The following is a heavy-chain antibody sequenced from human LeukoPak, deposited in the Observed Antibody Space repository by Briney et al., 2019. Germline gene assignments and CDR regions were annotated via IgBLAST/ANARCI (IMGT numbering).Heavy chain of an antibody. CDR2: ISGSGSST. J-gene: IGHJ4*02. CDR3: ATDGLYCSSTNCYFEY. V-gene: IGHV3-23*01. CDR1: GFTFSSYA. D-gene: IGHD2-2*01. Sequence: PGGSLRLSCAASGFTFSSYAMSWVRQAPEKGLEWVSAISGSGSSTYSADSVKGRFTISRDNSKNTLHLQMNSLRAEDTAVYYCATDGLYCSSTNCYFEYWGQGTLVTVSS.